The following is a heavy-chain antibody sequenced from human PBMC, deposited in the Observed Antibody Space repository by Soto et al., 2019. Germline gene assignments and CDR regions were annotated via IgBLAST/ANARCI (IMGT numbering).Heavy chain of an antibody. D-gene: IGHD1-26*01. J-gene: IGHJ6*02. CDR1: GYTFTGYY. Sequence: ASVKVSCKASGYTFTGYYVHWVRQAPGQGLEWMGWINPNSGDTYLAQRFQGRVTMSRDTSIGTAYMELRGLTSDDTAGYYCAKGGAIVAAGTRVYLYNAMDVWGQGTTVTVSS. V-gene: IGHV1-2*02. CDR3: AKGGAIVAAGTRVYLYNAMDV. CDR2: INPNSGDT.